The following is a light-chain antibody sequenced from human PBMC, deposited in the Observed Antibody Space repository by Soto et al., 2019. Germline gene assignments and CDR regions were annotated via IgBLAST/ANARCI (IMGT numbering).Light chain of an antibody. CDR2: AAS. CDR1: QSISSY. CDR3: QQSFTTPYT. J-gene: IGKJ2*01. V-gene: IGKV1-39*01. Sequence: DIQMTQSPSSLSASVGDRVTITCRASQSISSYLNWYQQKPGKAPKLLIYAASSLQSGVPSRFSGSGSGTDFTLTISSLQPEDSATYYCQQSFTTPYTFGQGTKVEI.